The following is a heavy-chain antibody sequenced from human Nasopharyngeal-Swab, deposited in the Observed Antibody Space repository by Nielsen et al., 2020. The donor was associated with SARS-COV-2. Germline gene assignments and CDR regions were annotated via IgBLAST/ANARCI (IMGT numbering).Heavy chain of an antibody. CDR1: GFTFSDYY. CDR3: AKAPDILTGYYDY. Sequence: GESLKISCAASGFTFSDYYMSWVRQAPGKGLEWVSAISGSGGSTYYADSVKGRFTISRDNSKNTLYLQMNSLRAEDTAVYYCAKAPDILTGYYDYWGQGTLVTVSS. V-gene: IGHV3-23*01. CDR2: ISGSGGST. D-gene: IGHD3-9*01. J-gene: IGHJ4*02.